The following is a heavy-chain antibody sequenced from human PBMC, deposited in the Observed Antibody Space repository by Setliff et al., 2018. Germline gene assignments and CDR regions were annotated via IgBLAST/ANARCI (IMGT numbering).Heavy chain of an antibody. CDR2: IYSKGSM. Sequence: PSETLSLTCTVSGASISSGPYYWTWIRQSAGKGLEWIGQIYSKGSMNYNPSLKSRVTISADSSKSQFFLELSSVTAADTAVYYCARGDSSGNNYPVLDSWGQGTLVTVSS. V-gene: IGHV4-61*09. J-gene: IGHJ5*01. CDR1: GASISSGPYY. CDR3: ARGDSSGNNYPVLDS. D-gene: IGHD1-26*01.